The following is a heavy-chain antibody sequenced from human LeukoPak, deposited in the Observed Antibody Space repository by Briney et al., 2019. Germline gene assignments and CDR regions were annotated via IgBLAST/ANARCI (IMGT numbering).Heavy chain of an antibody. Sequence: GRSLRLSCAASGFTFSSYGMHWVRQAPGKGLEWVAVIWYDGSNKYYADSVKGRFTISRDNSKNTLYLQMNSLRAEDTAVYYCARELDSWFGESLRYCYYGMDVWGQGTTVTVSS. V-gene: IGHV3-33*01. CDR2: IWYDGSNK. J-gene: IGHJ6*02. CDR1: GFTFSSYG. D-gene: IGHD3-10*01. CDR3: ARELDSWFGESLRYCYYGMDV.